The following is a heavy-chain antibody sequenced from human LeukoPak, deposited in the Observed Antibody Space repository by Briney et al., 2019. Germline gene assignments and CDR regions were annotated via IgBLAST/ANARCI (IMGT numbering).Heavy chain of an antibody. CDR2: INHSGST. V-gene: IGHV4-34*01. D-gene: IGHD5-12*01. J-gene: IGHJ4*02. CDR3: VRDAIVATSAFDY. Sequence: SETLSLTCAVYGGSFSGYYWSWIRQPPGKGLEWIGEINHSGSTNYNPSLESRVTISVDTSKNQFSLKLSSVTAADTAVYYCVRDAIVATSAFDYWGQGTLVTVSS. CDR1: GGSFSGYY.